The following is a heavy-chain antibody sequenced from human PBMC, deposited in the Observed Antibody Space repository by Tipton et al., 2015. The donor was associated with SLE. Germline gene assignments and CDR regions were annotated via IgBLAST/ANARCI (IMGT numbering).Heavy chain of an antibody. CDR3: ASLPQGYCSTINCSPRMDV. V-gene: IGHV4-34*01. D-gene: IGHD2-2*01. J-gene: IGHJ6*04. CDR1: GGSFSGYY. Sequence: LRLSCAVYGGSFSGYYWSWIRQPPGKGLEWIGEINHRGSTNYNPSLKSRVTISIDTSKNQFSLKLSSVTAADTAVYYCASLPQGYCSTINCSPRMDVWGKGTTVTVSS. CDR2: INHRGST.